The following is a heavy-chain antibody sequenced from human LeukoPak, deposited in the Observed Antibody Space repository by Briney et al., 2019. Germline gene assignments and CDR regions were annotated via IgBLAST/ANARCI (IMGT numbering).Heavy chain of an antibody. CDR3: ARRRYSSGRNNWFDP. V-gene: IGHV4-4*07. Sequence: SETLSLTCTVSGGCISSYYWSWVRQPAGKGLEWIGRIYTSGSTNYNPSLKSRVTMSVDMSTNQFSLKLSSVTAADTAVYYCARRRYSSGRNNWFDPWGQGTLVTVSS. CDR1: GGCISSYY. D-gene: IGHD6-19*01. J-gene: IGHJ5*02. CDR2: IYTSGST.